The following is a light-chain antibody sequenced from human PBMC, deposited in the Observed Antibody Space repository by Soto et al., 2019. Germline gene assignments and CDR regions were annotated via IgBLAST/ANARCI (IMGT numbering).Light chain of an antibody. V-gene: IGKV3-20*01. CDR3: QQYGSSPPMYT. Sequence: EIVLTQSPGTLSLSPGERATLSCRASQSVSSSFLAWYQQKPGQAHRLLIYGASSRATGIPDRFSGSGSGTDFTLIISRLEPEDFAVYYCQQYGSSPPMYTFGQGTKLEIK. J-gene: IGKJ2*01. CDR1: QSVSSSF. CDR2: GAS.